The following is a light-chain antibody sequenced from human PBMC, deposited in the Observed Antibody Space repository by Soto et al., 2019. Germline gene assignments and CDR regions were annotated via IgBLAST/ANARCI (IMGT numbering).Light chain of an antibody. CDR1: SSDVGGYNY. V-gene: IGLV2-8*01. J-gene: IGLJ2*01. CDR3: SSYGGSNNVV. CDR2: EVS. Sequence: QSVLTQPPSASGAPGQSVTISCTGTSSDVGGYNYVSWYQQHPGKAPKLMIYEVSQRPSGVPDRFSGSKSGYTASLTVSGLQPEDEADYYCSSYGGSNNVVFGGGTKLTVL.